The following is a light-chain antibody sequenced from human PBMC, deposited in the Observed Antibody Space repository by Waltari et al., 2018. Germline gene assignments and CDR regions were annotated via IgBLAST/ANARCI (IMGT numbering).Light chain of an antibody. CDR1: QGINTH. J-gene: IGKJ3*01. V-gene: IGKV1-16*01. CDR2: AAS. Sequence: IQMTQSPSSLSASVGDRVTITCRASQGINTHLAWFQQKPGKAPKSLFYAASSLQSGVPSRFSGSGSGTDFTLTSSSLQPEDFATYYCQQFNTYPLTVGPGTKVEIK. CDR3: QQFNTYPLT.